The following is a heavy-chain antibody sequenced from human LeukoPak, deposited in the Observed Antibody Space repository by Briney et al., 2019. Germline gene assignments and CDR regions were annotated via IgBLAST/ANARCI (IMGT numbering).Heavy chain of an antibody. Sequence: ASVKVSCKASGYTFINNWMHWVRQAPGQGLEWIGLINPTGTRTGYAQKFQGRVTMTRDMSTSTVYMELSSLRSEDTAVYYCARERSVYPLDYWGQGTLVTVSS. CDR1: GYTFINNW. CDR2: INPTGTRT. CDR3: ARERSVYPLDY. J-gene: IGHJ4*02. V-gene: IGHV1-46*01. D-gene: IGHD3-16*02.